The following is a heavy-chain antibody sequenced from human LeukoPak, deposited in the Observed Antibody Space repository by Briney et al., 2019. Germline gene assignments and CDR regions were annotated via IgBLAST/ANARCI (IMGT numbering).Heavy chain of an antibody. D-gene: IGHD3-22*01. Sequence: ALVKVSCKASGYTFTSYYMHWVRQAPGQGLEWMGVINPSDGSTSYAQKFQGRVAMTRDTSTSTVYMELSSLRSEDTAVYYCARDPCGDYYDSSGSCAFDFWGQGTMVTVSS. CDR3: ARDPCGDYYDSSGSCAFDF. V-gene: IGHV1-46*01. CDR2: INPSDGST. CDR1: GYTFTSYY. J-gene: IGHJ3*01.